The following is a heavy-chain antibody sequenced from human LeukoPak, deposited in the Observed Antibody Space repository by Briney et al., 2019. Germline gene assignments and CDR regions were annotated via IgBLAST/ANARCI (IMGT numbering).Heavy chain of an antibody. CDR3: AKGHIESGGYYYFDY. V-gene: IGHV3-23*01. CDR1: GFTFSSYA. CDR2: ISGSGGST. Sequence: PGGSLRLSCAASGFTFSSYAMSWVRQAPGKGLEWVSAISGSGGSTYYADSVKGRFTISRDNSKNTLNLQMNSLRAEDTAVYYCAKGHIESGGYYYFDYWGQGTLVTVSS. D-gene: IGHD3-22*01. J-gene: IGHJ4*02.